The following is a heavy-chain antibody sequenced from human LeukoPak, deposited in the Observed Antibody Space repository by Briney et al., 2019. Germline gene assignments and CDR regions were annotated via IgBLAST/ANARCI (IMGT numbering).Heavy chain of an antibody. J-gene: IGHJ4*02. CDR2: ISAYNGNT. CDR1: GYTFTSYG. V-gene: IGHV1-18*01. CDR3: ARDVREGYCSGGSCHSRYYFDN. Sequence: VASVKVSCKASGYTFTSYGISWVRQAPGQGLEWMGWISAYNGNTNYAQTLQGRVTMTTDTSTSTAYMELRSLRSDDTAVYYCARDVREGYCSGGSCHSRYYFDNWGQGTLVTVSS. D-gene: IGHD2-15*01.